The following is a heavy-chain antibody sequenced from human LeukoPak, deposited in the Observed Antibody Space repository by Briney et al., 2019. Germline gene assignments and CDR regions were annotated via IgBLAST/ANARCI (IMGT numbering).Heavy chain of an antibody. J-gene: IGHJ4*02. CDR2: ISGDGDTT. V-gene: IGHV3-23*01. D-gene: IGHD3-3*01. Sequence: GGSLRLSCAASGFSFSNYAMSWVRQAPGKGLEWVSAISGDGDTTYYADSVKGRFTTSRDNSQNTVYLQMNRVRVEDTAVYYCSEWRERARPNFEHWGQGTLVTVSS. CDR1: GFSFSNYA. CDR3: SEWRERARPNFEH.